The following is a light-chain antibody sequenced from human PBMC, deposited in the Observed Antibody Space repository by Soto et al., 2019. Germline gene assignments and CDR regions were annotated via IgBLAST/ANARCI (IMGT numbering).Light chain of an antibody. V-gene: IGLV1-40*01. CDR3: QSYDSSLSGSV. CDR2: GNS. J-gene: IGLJ2*01. CDR1: SSNIGAGYD. Sequence: QSVLTQPPSVSGAQGQRVTISCTGSSSNIGAGYDVHWYQQLPGTAPKLLIHGNSNRPSGVPDRFSGSKFGTSASLAITGLQAEDEADYYCQSYDSSLSGSVFGEGTKLTVL.